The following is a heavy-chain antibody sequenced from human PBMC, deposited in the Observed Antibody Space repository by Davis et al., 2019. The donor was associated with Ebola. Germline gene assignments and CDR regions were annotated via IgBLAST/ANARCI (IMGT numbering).Heavy chain of an antibody. CDR1: GGTFSSYA. D-gene: IGHD2-2*01. V-gene: IGHV1-69*13. CDR2: IIPIFGTA. Sequence: SVKVSCKASGGTFSSYAISWVRQAPGQGLEWMGGIIPIFGTANYAQKFQGRVTITADESTSTAYMELSSLRSEDAAVYYCAREERSTPYYYYGMDVWGQGTTVTVSS. J-gene: IGHJ6*02. CDR3: AREERSTPYYYYGMDV.